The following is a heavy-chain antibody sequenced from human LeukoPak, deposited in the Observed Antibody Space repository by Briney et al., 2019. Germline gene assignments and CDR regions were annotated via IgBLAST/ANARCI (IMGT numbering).Heavy chain of an antibody. CDR3: AREAVTRNYFDY. V-gene: IGHV3-53*01. CDR1: GFTVSSNY. Sequence: GGSLRLSCAASGFTVSSNYMNWVRQAPGKGLEWVSVIYSGGSTYYADSVKGRFTISRDNSKNTLYLQMNSLRAEGTAVYYCAREAVTRNYFDYWGQGTLVTVSS. CDR2: IYSGGST. J-gene: IGHJ4*02. D-gene: IGHD4-17*01.